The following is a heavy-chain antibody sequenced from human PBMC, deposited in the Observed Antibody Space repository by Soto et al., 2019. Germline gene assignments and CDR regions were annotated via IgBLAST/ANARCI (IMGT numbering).Heavy chain of an antibody. CDR3: AKDLGPVPTGYGMDV. Sequence: ASVKVSCKASGYTFTSYAMHWVRQAPGQRLEWMGWINAGNGNTKYSQKFQGRVTITRDTSASTAYMELNSLRTEDTALYYCAKDLGPVPTGYGMDVWGQGTTVTVSS. D-gene: IGHD2-8*02. CDR2: INAGNGNT. V-gene: IGHV1-3*01. CDR1: GYTFTSYA. J-gene: IGHJ6*02.